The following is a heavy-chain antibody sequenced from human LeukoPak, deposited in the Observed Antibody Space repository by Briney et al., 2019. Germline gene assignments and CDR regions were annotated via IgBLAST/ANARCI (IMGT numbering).Heavy chain of an antibody. CDR3: ARDSVVEPDYYYGMDV. CDR2: INPNSGGT. Sequence: ASVKVSCKASGYAFTGYYMHWVRQAPGQGLEWMGWINPNSGGTNYAQKFQGMVTMTRDTSISTAYMELSRLRSDDTAVYYCARDSVVEPDYYYGMDVWGQGTTVTVSS. J-gene: IGHJ6*02. V-gene: IGHV1-2*02. CDR1: GYAFTGYY. D-gene: IGHD2-2*01.